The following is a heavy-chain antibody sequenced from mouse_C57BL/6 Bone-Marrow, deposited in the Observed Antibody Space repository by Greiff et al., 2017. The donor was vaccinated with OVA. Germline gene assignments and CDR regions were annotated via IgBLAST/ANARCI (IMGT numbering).Heavy chain of an antibody. CDR3: ARRGITTVGAMDY. Sequence: EVKVVESGGGLVQPGGSLKLSCAASGFTFSDYYMYWVRQTPEKRLEWVAYISNGGGSTYYPDTVKGRFTISRDNAKNTLYLQMSRLKSEDTAMYYCARRGITTVGAMDYWGQGTSVTVSS. D-gene: IGHD1-1*01. J-gene: IGHJ4*01. CDR1: GFTFSDYY. CDR2: ISNGGGST. V-gene: IGHV5-12*01.